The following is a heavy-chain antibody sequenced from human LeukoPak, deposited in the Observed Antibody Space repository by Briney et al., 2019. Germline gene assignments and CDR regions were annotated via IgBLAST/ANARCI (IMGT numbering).Heavy chain of an antibody. V-gene: IGHV4-4*07. Sequence: SETLSLTCTVSGGSISSYYWSWIRQPAGKGLEWIGRIYTSGSTNYNPPLKSRVTMSVDTSKNQFSLKLSSVTAADTAVYYCARDGSSSSVYYYMDVWGKGTTVTVSS. D-gene: IGHD6-6*01. J-gene: IGHJ6*03. CDR2: IYTSGST. CDR1: GGSISSYY. CDR3: ARDGSSSSVYYYMDV.